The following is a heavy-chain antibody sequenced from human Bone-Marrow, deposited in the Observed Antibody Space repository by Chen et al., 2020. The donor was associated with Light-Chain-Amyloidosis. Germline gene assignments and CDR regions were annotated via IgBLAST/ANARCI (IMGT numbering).Heavy chain of an antibody. Sequence: EVQLEQSGPEAKKPGESPKISGKGSVYTFPNYWIGWVRQMPGKGLEWMGVIYPDDSDAKYSPSFEGQVTISADKSITTAYLQWRSLKASDTAMYYCARRRDGYNFDYWGQGTLVTVSS. CDR1: VYTFPNYW. D-gene: IGHD5-12*01. CDR3: ARRRDGYNFDY. J-gene: IGHJ4*02. CDR2: IYPDDSDA. V-gene: IGHV5-51*01.